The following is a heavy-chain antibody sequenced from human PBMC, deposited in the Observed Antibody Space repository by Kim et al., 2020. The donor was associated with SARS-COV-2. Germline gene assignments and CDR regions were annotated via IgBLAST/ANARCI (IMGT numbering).Heavy chain of an antibody. J-gene: IGHJ6*02. CDR3: ARAGSGSYYGMDV. D-gene: IGHD3-10*01. V-gene: IGHV5-51*01. Sequence: SPSLHGHVTISADKSISTAYLQWGSLKASDTAMYYCARAGSGSYYGMDVWGQGTTVTVSS.